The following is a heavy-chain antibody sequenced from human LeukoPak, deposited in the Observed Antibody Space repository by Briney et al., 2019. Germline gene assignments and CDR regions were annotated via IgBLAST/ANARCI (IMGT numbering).Heavy chain of an antibody. V-gene: IGHV3-33*03. Sequence: PGGSLRLSCAASGFTFSSYGMHWVRQAPGKGLEWVAVIWYDGSNEYYADSVKGRFTISRDKSKNTLYLQMNSLRAEDTAVYYCAKDPGDYYMDVWGKGTTVTVSS. CDR2: IWYDGSNE. CDR1: GFTFSSYG. CDR3: AKDPGDYYMDV. J-gene: IGHJ6*03.